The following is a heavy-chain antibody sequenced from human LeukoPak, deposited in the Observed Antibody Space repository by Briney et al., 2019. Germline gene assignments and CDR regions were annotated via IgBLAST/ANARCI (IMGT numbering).Heavy chain of an antibody. CDR1: GFTFSSYS. CDR3: ARRRSERGYSYGYVDY. CDR2: ISSSSSTI. D-gene: IGHD5-18*01. Sequence: PGGSLRLSCAASGFTFSSYSMNWVRQAPGKGLEWVSYISSSSSTIYYADSVKGRFTISRDNAKNSLYLQMNSLRAEDTAVYYCARRRSERGYSYGYVDYWGQGTLVTVSS. V-gene: IGHV3-48*01. J-gene: IGHJ4*02.